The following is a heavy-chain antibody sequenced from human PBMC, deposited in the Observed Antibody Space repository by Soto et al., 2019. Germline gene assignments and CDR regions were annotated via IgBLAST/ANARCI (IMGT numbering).Heavy chain of an antibody. CDR1: GYTFISYG. J-gene: IGHJ6*03. D-gene: IGHD2-15*01. CDR2: ISAYNGDT. Sequence: ASVKVSCKASGYTFISYGISWVRQAPGQGLEWMGWISAYNGDTNYAQNFQGRVTMTTDTSTSTAYMELRSLRSDDTAVYYCARSGFSGGSPDYYYYSMDVWGKGTTVTVSS. CDR3: ARSGFSGGSPDYYYYSMDV. V-gene: IGHV1-18*01.